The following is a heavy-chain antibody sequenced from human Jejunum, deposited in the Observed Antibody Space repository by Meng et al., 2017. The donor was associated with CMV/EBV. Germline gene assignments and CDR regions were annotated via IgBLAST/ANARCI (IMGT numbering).Heavy chain of an antibody. CDR3: GVPPAGY. V-gene: IGHV4/OR15-8*01. Sequence: LSSTSLVSVASLICPHCSDWVRQRPGGGLESISDFFHRGATNCIPSLKSRVTISIDNSKSPFSLKLTSMTAADTAVYFCGVPPAGYWGQGILVTVSS. CDR2: FFHRGAT. J-gene: IGHJ4*02. CDR1: VASLICPHC.